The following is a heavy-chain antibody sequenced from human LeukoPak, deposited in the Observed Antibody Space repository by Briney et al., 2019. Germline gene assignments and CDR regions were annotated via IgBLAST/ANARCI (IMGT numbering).Heavy chain of an antibody. J-gene: IGHJ5*02. CDR1: GGSISSGDYY. Sequence: KPSETLSLTCTVSGGSISSGDYYWSWIRQPPGKGLEWIGYIYYTGGTDYNPSLKSRVIISVDTSKNQFSLKLSSVTAADTAVYYCARRGGIYSTNWFDPWGQGTLVTVSS. CDR2: IYYTGGT. D-gene: IGHD3-10*01. CDR3: ARRGGIYSTNWFDP. V-gene: IGHV4-30-4*01.